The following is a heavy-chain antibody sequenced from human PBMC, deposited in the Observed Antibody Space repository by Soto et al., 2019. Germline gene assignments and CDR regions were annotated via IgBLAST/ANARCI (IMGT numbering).Heavy chain of an antibody. J-gene: IGHJ4*02. D-gene: IGHD6-19*01. V-gene: IGHV2-5*02. CDR1: GFSLSTSGVG. Sequence: SGPTLVNPTQTLTLTCTFSGFSLSTSGVGVGWIRQPPGKALEWLALIYWDDDKRYSPSLKSRLTITKDTSKNQVVLTMTNMDPVDTATYYCAHRRGVWSSGWYHFDYWGQGTLVTVSS. CDR2: IYWDDDK. CDR3: AHRRGVWSSGWYHFDY.